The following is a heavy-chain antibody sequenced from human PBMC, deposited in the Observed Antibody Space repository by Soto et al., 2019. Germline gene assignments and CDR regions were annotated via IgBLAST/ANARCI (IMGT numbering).Heavy chain of an antibody. CDR1: GFNFRDYY. CDR3: ARDGSRYCSSTTCLSGYYYYGMDV. CDR2: IRTSSSYT. Sequence: PGGSLRLSCTASGFNFRDYYMSWIRQAPGKGLEWVSYIRTSSSYTNYADSVKGRFTISRDNAKNSLYLQMNSLSADDTAVYYCARDGSRYCSSTTCLSGYYYYGMDVWGQGTAVTVSS. J-gene: IGHJ6*02. V-gene: IGHV3-11*06. D-gene: IGHD2-2*01.